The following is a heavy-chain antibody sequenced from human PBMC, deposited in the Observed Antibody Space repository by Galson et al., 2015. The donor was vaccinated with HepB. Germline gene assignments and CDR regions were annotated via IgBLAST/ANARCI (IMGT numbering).Heavy chain of an antibody. CDR1: GYSFTSYW. D-gene: IGHD4-17*01. J-gene: IGHJ6*03. CDR3: ARHLTTVTSKGYYYYYMDV. V-gene: IGHV5-51*01. CDR2: IYPGDSDT. Sequence: QSGAEVKKPGESLKISCKGSGYSFTSYWIGRVRQMPGKGLEWMGIIYPGDSDTRYSPSFQGQVTISADKSISTAYLQWSSLKASDTAMYYCARHLTTVTSKGYYYYYMDVCGKGTTVTVSS.